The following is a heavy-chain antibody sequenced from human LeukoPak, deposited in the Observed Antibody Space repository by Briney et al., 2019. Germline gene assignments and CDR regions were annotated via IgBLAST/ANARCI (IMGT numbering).Heavy chain of an antibody. Sequence: PGGSLRLSCAASDFTFSAYWMSWVRQSPGKGLEWVANINPDGSGQDYVDSVKGRFIISRDNAKNSLYLQMNSLRAEDTAIYYYVRHIDYWGQGTLVTVSS. CDR3: VRHIDY. J-gene: IGHJ4*02. CDR2: INPDGSGQ. V-gene: IGHV3-7*01. CDR1: DFTFSAYW.